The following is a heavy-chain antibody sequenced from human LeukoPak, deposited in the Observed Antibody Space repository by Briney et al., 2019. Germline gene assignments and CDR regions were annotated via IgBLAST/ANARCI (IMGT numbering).Heavy chain of an antibody. CDR2: IRGSGGST. CDR3: ARLGVTYSFDY. CDR1: GFAFSSYA. D-gene: IGHD2-21*02. V-gene: IGHV3-23*01. J-gene: IGHJ4*02. Sequence: GGSLRLSCAASGFAFSSYAMTWVRQAPGKGLEWVSSIRGSGGSTYYADSVKGRLTVSRDNSKSMVYLQMSSPRAEETAVYYCARLGVTYSFDYWGQGALVTVSS.